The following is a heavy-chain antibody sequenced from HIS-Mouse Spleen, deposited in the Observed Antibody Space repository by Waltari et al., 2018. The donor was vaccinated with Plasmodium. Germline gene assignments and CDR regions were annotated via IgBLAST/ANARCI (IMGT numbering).Heavy chain of an antibody. CDR3: ARDRITGTSYFDY. V-gene: IGHV4-39*07. Sequence: QLQLQESGPGLVKPSATLSLTCTVSGGSISSSSYYWGWIRQPPGKGLEWIGSIYYSGSTYYNPYLKSRVTISVDTSKNQFSLKLSSVTAADTAVYYCARDRITGTSYFDYWGQGTLVTVS. J-gene: IGHJ4*02. CDR2: IYYSGST. D-gene: IGHD1-7*01. CDR1: GGSISSSSYY.